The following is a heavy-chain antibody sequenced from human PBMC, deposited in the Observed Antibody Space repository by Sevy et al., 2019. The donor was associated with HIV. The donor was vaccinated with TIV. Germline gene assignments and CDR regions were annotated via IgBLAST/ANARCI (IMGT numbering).Heavy chain of an antibody. Sequence: GGSLRLSCAASGFTFSNVWTSWVRQASGKGLEWVGRIESKSEGGTNDYAAPVKGRFSISRDESSDPVYLQMNSLKTEDTAVYYCTTMMRLFGDPNFWYFDLWGRGTLVTVSS. CDR1: GFTFSNVW. V-gene: IGHV3-15*04. D-gene: IGHD2-21*01. CDR3: TTMMRLFGDPNFWYFDL. J-gene: IGHJ2*01. CDR2: IESKSEGGTN.